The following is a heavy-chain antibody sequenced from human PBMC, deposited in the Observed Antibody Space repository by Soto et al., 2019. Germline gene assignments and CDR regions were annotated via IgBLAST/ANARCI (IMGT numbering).Heavy chain of an antibody. Sequence: EVQLVESGGGLVQPRGSLRLSCAASGFTVSSNYMSWVRQAPGKGLEWVSVIYSGGSTYYADSVKGRFTISRHNSKNTLYLQMNSLRAEDTAVYYCASESGSTRIWYFELWGRGTLVTVSS. D-gene: IGHD1-26*01. V-gene: IGHV3-53*04. J-gene: IGHJ2*01. CDR3: ASESGSTRIWYFEL. CDR2: IYSGGST. CDR1: GFTVSSNY.